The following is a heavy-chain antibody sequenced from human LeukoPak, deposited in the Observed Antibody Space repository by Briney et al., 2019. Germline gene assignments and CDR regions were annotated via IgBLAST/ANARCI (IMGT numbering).Heavy chain of an antibody. CDR3: ARVPALNMVATSQEGDWFDP. J-gene: IGHJ5*02. D-gene: IGHD5-12*01. CDR1: GGSISSSSYY. V-gene: IGHV4-39*07. Sequence: SETLSLTCTVSGGSISSSSYYWGWIRQPPGKGLEWIGSIYYSGSTYYNPSLKSRVTISVDTSKNQFSLKLSSVTAADTAVYYCARVPALNMVATSQEGDWFDPWGQGTLVTVSS. CDR2: IYYSGST.